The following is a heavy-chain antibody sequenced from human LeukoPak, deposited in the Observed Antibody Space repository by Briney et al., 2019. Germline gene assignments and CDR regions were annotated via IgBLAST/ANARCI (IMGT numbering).Heavy chain of an antibody. J-gene: IGHJ4*02. CDR2: ISSSSSYI. D-gene: IGHD6-13*01. Sequence: GGSLRLSCAASGFTFSSYSMNWVRQAPGKGLEWVSSISSSSSYIYYADSVKGRFTISRDNAKNSLYLQMNSLRAEDTAVYYCARGEHGSSWSPHYFDYWGQGTLVTVSS. CDR3: ARGEHGSSWSPHYFDY. V-gene: IGHV3-21*01. CDR1: GFTFSSYS.